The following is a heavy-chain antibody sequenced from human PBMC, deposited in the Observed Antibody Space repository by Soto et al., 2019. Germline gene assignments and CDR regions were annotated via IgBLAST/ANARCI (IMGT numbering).Heavy chain of an antibody. CDR3: ARVGVGAFRNAFDI. CDR2: ISSSSSYI. J-gene: IGHJ3*02. V-gene: IGHV3-21*01. CDR1: GFTFSSYS. Sequence: GGSLRLSCAASGFTFSSYSMNWVRQAPGKGLEWVSSISSSSSYIYYADSVKGRFTISRDNAKNSLYLQMNSLRAEDTAVYYCARVGVGAFRNAFDIWGQGTMVTVSS. D-gene: IGHD1-26*01.